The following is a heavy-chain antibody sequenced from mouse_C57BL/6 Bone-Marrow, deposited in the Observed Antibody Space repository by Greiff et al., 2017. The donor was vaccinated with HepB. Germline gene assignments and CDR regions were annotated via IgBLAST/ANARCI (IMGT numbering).Heavy chain of an antibody. J-gene: IGHJ3*01. CDR1: GYTFTSYG. D-gene: IGHD1-1*02. CDR3: ARGGWPPAY. CDR2: IYPRSGNT. Sequence: VQRVESGAELARPGASVKLSCKASGYTFTSYGISWVKQRTGQGLEWIGEIYPRSGNTYYNEKFKGKATLTADKSSSTAYMELRSLTSEDSAVYFCARGGWPPAYWGQGTLVTVSA. V-gene: IGHV1-81*01.